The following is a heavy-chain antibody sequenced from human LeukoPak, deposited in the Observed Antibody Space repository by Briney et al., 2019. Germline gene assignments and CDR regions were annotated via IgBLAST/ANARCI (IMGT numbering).Heavy chain of an antibody. CDR1: GYTFTSYD. CDR3: ARITIFGVVIIDY. V-gene: IGHV1-8*01. CDR2: MNPNSGNT. J-gene: IGHJ4*02. Sequence: VKVSCKASGYTFTSYDINGVRQATGQGLEWMGWMNPNSGNTGYAQKFQGRVTMTRNTSISTAYMELSSLRSEDTAVYYCARITIFGVVIIDYWGQGTLVTVSP. D-gene: IGHD3-3*01.